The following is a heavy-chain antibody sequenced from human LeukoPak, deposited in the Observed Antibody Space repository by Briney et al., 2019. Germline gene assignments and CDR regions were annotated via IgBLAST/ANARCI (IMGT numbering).Heavy chain of an antibody. CDR2: IIPIFGTA. CDR1: GGTFSSYA. V-gene: IGHV1-69*13. D-gene: IGHD7-27*01. Sequence: ASVKVSCKASGGTFSSYAISWVRQAPGRGLEWMGGIIPIFGTANYAQKFQGRVTITADESTSTAYMELSSLRSEDTAVYYCARDAHNWGHRYYDYWGQGTLVTVSS. J-gene: IGHJ4*02. CDR3: ARDAHNWGHRYYDY.